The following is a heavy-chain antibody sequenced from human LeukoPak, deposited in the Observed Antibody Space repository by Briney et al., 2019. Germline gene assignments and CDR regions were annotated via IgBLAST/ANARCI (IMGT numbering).Heavy chain of an antibody. CDR2: ISYDGSLK. Sequence: PGGSLRLSCAASGFTFSSHGMHWVRQAPGKGLGWVAVISYDGSLKYYADSVKGRFTISRDNSKNTLSLQMNSLRAEDTAVYYCARSILNWDDWYFDLWGRGTLVTVSS. D-gene: IGHD1-1*01. J-gene: IGHJ2*01. CDR3: ARSILNWDDWYFDL. CDR1: GFTFSSHG. V-gene: IGHV3-30*03.